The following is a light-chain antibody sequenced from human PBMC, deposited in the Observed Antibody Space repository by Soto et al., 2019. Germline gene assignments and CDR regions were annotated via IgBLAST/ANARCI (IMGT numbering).Light chain of an antibody. V-gene: IGKV3-15*01. CDR1: QSVSSN. J-gene: IGKJ1*01. CDR3: QQYNTWPLWT. Sequence: EIVVTQSHATLCASPWERATLSCMASQSVSSNLAWYQQKPGQAPRLLIYGASTRATGIPARFSGSGSGTEFTLTISSLQSEDFAVYYCQQYNTWPLWTFGQGSIVEIK. CDR2: GAS.